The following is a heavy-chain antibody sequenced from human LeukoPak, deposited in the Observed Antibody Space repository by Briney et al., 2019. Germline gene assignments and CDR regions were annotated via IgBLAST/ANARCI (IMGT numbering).Heavy chain of an antibody. CDR3: ARAGKHVFGYFDY. Sequence: GGSLRLSCAASGFTVSSSYMSWVRQAPGKGREWGSVIYSGGSTYYADSVKGRFTISRDNSKNTLYLQMSSLSAEDTAMYYCARAGKHVFGYFDYWGQGTLVTVSS. CDR1: GFTVSSSY. J-gene: IGHJ4*02. CDR2: IYSGGST. V-gene: IGHV3-53*01. D-gene: IGHD3-3*02.